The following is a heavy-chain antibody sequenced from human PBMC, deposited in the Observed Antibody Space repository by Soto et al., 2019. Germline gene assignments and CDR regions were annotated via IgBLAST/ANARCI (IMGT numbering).Heavy chain of an antibody. J-gene: IGHJ5*02. CDR1: GGSVSANSYY. D-gene: IGHD6-19*01. V-gene: IGHV4-61*01. Sequence: SETLSLTCTVSGGSVSANSYYWHWIRLPPGKGLQWGGHIHHTGIIQYSPSFTSRALISLDPPTNQFALRLSYVTVADTAVAYCVRGSLYNFDSSGTELWFGPWGPGALVTVSS. CDR3: VRGSLYNFDSSGTELWFGP. CDR2: IHHTGII.